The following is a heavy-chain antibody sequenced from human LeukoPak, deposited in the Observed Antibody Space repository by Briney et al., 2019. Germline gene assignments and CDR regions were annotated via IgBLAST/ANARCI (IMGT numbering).Heavy chain of an antibody. CDR1: GVTVSSNY. V-gene: IGHV3-53*01. CDR2: IDSGGST. Sequence: GGSLRLSCAASGVTVSSNYMSWVRQAPGKGLEWVSVIDSGGSTYYVDSVEGRFIISRDNSKNTVYLQMNRLRAEDTAAYYCARGGSWFGEFRWWYMDVWGKGTTVTISS. CDR3: ARGGSWFGEFRWWYMDV. J-gene: IGHJ6*03. D-gene: IGHD3-10*01.